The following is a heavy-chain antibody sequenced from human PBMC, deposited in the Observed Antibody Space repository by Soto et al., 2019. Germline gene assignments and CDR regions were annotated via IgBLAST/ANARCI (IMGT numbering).Heavy chain of an antibody. Sequence: SETLSLTGAVYGGSFSGYYWSWIRQPPGKGLEWIGYIYYSGSTNYNPSLKSRVTISVDTSKNQFSLKLSSVTAADTAVYYCARTGTVKDYYGMDVCGQGTTVTVSS. J-gene: IGHJ6*02. V-gene: IGHV4-59*01. CDR3: ARTGTVKDYYGMDV. D-gene: IGHD1-1*01. CDR2: IYYSGST. CDR1: GGSFSGYY.